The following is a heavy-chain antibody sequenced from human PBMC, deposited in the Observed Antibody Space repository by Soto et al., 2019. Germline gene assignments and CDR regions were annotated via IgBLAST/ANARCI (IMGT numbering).Heavy chain of an antibody. CDR2: IIPILGIA. CDR1: GGTFSSYT. CDR3: ARDPPMRRTGTTRFDP. V-gene: IGHV1-69*08. D-gene: IGHD1-1*01. Sequence: QVQLVQSGAEVKKPGSSVKVSCKASGGTFSSYTISWVRQAPGQGLEWMGRIIPILGIANYAQKFQGRVTITADKSTSTAYMELSSLRSEDTAVYYCARDPPMRRTGTTRFDPWGQGTLVTVSS. J-gene: IGHJ5*02.